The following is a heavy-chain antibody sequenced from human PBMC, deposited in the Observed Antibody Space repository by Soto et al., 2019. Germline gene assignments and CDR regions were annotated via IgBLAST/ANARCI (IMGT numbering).Heavy chain of an antibody. CDR3: AKRNWGGYDLDNFDY. J-gene: IGHJ4*02. V-gene: IGHV4-4*02. D-gene: IGHD5-12*01. Sequence: PSETLSLTCAVSGGSISSSNWWSWVRQPPGKGLEWIGEIYHSGSTNYNPSLKSRVTISVDKSKNQFSLKLSSVTAADTAVYYCAKRNWGGYDLDNFDYWGQGTLVTVSS. CDR2: IYHSGST. CDR1: GGSISSSNW.